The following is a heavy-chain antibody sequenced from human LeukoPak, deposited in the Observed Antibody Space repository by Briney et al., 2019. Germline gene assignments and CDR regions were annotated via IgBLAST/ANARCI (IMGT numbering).Heavy chain of an antibody. CDR3: ASGTVFGVITPQYFHY. CDR1: AGSISTPY. Sequence: SETLSLTCTVSAGSISTPYWHWIRQSPGKRLEWIGFVFYGGITNYNPSLKSRVTISLDTSKNQFSLKLTSVTAADTAVYYCASGTVFGVITPQYFHYWGHGTRVIVSS. J-gene: IGHJ4*01. D-gene: IGHD3-3*01. V-gene: IGHV4-59*11. CDR2: VFYGGIT.